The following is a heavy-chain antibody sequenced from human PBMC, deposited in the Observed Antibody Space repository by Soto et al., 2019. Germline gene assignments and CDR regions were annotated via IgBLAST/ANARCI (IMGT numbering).Heavy chain of an antibody. CDR3: ARRDRSGFSYWLDT. V-gene: IGHV4-31*03. CDR2: IYFSGTT. D-gene: IGHD3-22*01. Sequence: SETLSLTCTVSGGSISIGDYYWSCMRQHPGKGLEWIGTIYFSGTTYYNPSLKSRVTISVDTSKSQFSLKLSSVTAADTAVYYCARRDRSGFSYWLDTWGQGTLVTVSS. CDR1: GGSISIGDYY. J-gene: IGHJ5*02.